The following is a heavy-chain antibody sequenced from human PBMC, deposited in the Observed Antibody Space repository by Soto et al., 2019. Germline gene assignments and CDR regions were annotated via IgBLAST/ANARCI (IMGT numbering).Heavy chain of an antibody. CDR2: FDPEDGET. CDR3: ATAPLGAGETYSSSWLNFDY. CDR1: GYTLTELS. Sequence: ASVKVSCKVSGYTLTELSMHWVRQAPGKGLEWMGGFDPEDGETIYAQKFQGRVTMTEDTSTDTAYMELSSLRSEDTAVYYCATAPLGAGETYSSSWLNFDYWGQGTLVTVSS. D-gene: IGHD6-13*01. V-gene: IGHV1-24*01. J-gene: IGHJ4*02.